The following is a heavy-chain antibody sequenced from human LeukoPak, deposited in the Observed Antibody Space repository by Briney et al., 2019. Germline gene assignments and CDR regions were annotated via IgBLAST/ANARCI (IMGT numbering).Heavy chain of an antibody. CDR1: GYTFTGYY. CDR3: AREPPGIAAAANYYYYGMDV. Sequence: ASVKVSCKASGYTFTGYYMHWVRQAPGQGLGWMGWINPNSGGTNYAQKFQGRVTMTRDTSISTAYMELSRLRSDDTAVYYCAREPPGIAAAANYYYYGMDVWGQGTTVTVSS. D-gene: IGHD6-13*01. J-gene: IGHJ6*02. CDR2: INPNSGGT. V-gene: IGHV1-2*02.